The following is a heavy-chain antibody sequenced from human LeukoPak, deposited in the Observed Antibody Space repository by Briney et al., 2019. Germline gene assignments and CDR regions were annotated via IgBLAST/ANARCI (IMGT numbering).Heavy chain of an antibody. D-gene: IGHD6-13*01. CDR2: INWNSCSI. CDR1: GFTFDNYA. J-gene: IGHJ4*02. CDR3: ARRGSSWYFDY. V-gene: IGHV3-9*01. Sequence: GRSLRLSCAASGFTFDNYAINWVRQPPGKGLEWVSGINWNSCSIGYADSVKGRFTISRDNAKNSLYLQMNSLRAEDTALYYCARRGSSWYFDYWGQGTLVTVSS.